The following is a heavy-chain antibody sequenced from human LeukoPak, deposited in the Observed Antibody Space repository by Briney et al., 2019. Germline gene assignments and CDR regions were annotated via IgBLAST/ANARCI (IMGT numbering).Heavy chain of an antibody. CDR1: GGSISSSSYY. V-gene: IGHV4-39*01. D-gene: IGHD3-22*01. J-gene: IGHJ5*02. Sequence: SETLSLTCTVSGGSISSSSYYWGWIRQPPGKGLEWIGSIYYSATTYYNPSLKSRVSISVDTSRNQFSLKLSSVSAADTAVYYCARSSGYLFDPWGQGTLVTVSS. CDR3: ARSSGYLFDP. CDR2: IYYSATT.